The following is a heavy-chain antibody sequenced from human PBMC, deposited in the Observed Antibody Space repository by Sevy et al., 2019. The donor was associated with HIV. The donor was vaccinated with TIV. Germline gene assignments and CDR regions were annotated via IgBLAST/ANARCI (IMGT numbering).Heavy chain of an antibody. CDR1: GFTVSSNY. CDR2: IYSGGST. D-gene: IGHD3-22*01. J-gene: IGHJ4*02. CDR3: ARGWGDRSGYYPLDY. Sequence: GGSLRLSCAASGFTVSSNYMSWVRQAPGKGLEWVSVIYSGGSTYYAESVKGRFTISRDNSKNTLYLQMNSLRAEDTAVYYCARGWGDRSGYYPLDYWGQGTLVTVSS. V-gene: IGHV3-66*01.